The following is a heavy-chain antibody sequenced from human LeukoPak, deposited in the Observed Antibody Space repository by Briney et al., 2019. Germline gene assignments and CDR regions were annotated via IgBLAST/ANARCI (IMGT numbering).Heavy chain of an antibody. V-gene: IGHV1-2*02. CDR3: ARGDCTNGVCYTSIFDY. Sequence: ASVKVSCKASRYTFTDYYIHWVRQAPGQGLEWMGWINPNSGRTNYAQNFQGRVTMTRDTSISTAYMELSRLRSDDTAVYYCARGDCTNGVCYTSIFDYWGQGTLVTVSS. D-gene: IGHD2-8*01. J-gene: IGHJ4*02. CDR2: INPNSGRT. CDR1: RYTFTDYY.